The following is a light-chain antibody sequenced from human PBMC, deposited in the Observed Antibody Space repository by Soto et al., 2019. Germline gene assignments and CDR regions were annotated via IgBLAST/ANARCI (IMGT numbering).Light chain of an antibody. V-gene: IGKV1-5*03. CDR2: KAS. J-gene: IGKJ2*01. Sequence: DIKMTQSPSTLSASVGDRVTITGRASQSINTWLAWYQQKPGKAPKLLIYKASSLGSGVPSRFSGSGSGTDFTLTISSLQPDDFAIYYCQQYNSHSSYTFGQGTKLEIK. CDR3: QQYNSHSSYT. CDR1: QSINTW.